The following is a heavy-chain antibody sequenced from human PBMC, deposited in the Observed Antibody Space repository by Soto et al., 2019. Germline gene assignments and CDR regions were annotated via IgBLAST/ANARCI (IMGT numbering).Heavy chain of an antibody. V-gene: IGHV4-4*02. Sequence: QVQLQESGPGLVKPSGTLSLTCAVPGASITNNNWWSWVRQTPAKGLEWIGEIYRDGRTNYNPSLRGRLTISMDRSKNQFSLELNFVPAADAAIYYCARDRPGDDTTFFDYGGQGTLVTVS. D-gene: IGHD1-1*01. CDR3: ARDRPGDDTTFFDY. CDR2: IYRDGRT. CDR1: GASITNNNW. J-gene: IGHJ4*02.